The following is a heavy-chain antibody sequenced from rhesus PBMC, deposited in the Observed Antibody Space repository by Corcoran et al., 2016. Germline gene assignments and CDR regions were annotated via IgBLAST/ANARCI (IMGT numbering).Heavy chain of an antibody. J-gene: IGHJ4*01. D-gene: IGHD6-31*01. V-gene: IGHV4-122*02. Sequence: QLQLQESGPGLVKPSETLSLTCAVSGYSISSGYGWSWIRQPPGKGLGWIGYISYSGSTSYNPSLKSRVTISRETSKNQFSLKLSSVTAADTAVYYCASLYSSGWYTNPDYWGQGVLVTVSS. CDR3: ASLYSSGWYTNPDY. CDR2: ISYSGST. CDR1: GYSISSGYG.